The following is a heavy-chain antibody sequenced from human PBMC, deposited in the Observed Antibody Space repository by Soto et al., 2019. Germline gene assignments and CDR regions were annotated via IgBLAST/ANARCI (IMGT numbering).Heavy chain of an antibody. Sequence: ASVKVACKASGYTFTNNAIHWVRQAPGHRLEWIGWITADNGNTKYSQKFQGRVTITRDTSATTAYMELSSLRSEDTAVYYCAREDGSSSWFFDLWGRGTMVTVSS. V-gene: IGHV1-3*01. J-gene: IGHJ2*01. CDR1: GYTFTNNA. CDR3: AREDGSSSWFFDL. CDR2: ITADNGNT. D-gene: IGHD5-12*01.